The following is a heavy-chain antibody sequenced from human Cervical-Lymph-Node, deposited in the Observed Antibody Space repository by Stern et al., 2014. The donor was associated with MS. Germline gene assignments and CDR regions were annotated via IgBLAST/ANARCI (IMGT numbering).Heavy chain of an antibody. CDR1: GYKFSIYW. Sequence: VQLVQSRAELIRPGESLKISCKGSGYKFSIYWIAWVRQMPGKGLEWMGIIYPGDSETRYSPSFPCKVTMAAAKSTSTAYLQWSSLNASDTAMYFCARQTTAWASDVWGQGTLVTVSS. J-gene: IGHJ4*02. V-gene: IGHV5-51*01. D-gene: IGHD1-14*01. CDR3: ARQTTAWASDV. CDR2: IYPGDSET.